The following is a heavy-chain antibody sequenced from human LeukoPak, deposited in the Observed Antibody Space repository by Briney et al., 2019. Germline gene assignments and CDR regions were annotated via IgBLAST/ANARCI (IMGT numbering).Heavy chain of an antibody. V-gene: IGHV3-23*01. D-gene: IGHD1-26*01. CDR1: GFTFSSYA. CDR2: ISDSGGST. Sequence: GGSLRLSCAASGFTFSSYAMTWVRQTPGKGLEWVSSISDSGGSTYYADSVKGRFTISRDNSKNTLYLQMNSLRAEDTAVYYCAKRGGSFIGYFDYWGQGALVTVSS. J-gene: IGHJ4*02. CDR3: AKRGGSFIGYFDY.